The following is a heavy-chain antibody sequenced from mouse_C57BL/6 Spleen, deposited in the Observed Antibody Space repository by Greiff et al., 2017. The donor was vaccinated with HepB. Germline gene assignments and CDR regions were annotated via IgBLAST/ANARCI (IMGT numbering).Heavy chain of an antibody. CDR3: AQGFITTVVARSYWYFDV. Sequence: EVKLQESGPELVKPGASVKISCKASGYSFTGYYMNWVKQSPEKSLEWIGEINPSTGGTTYNQKFKAKATLTVDKSSSTAYMQLKSLTSEDSAVYYCAQGFITTVVARSYWYFDVWGTGTTVTVSS. CDR1: GYSFTGYY. CDR2: INPSTGGT. D-gene: IGHD1-1*01. J-gene: IGHJ1*03. V-gene: IGHV1-42*01.